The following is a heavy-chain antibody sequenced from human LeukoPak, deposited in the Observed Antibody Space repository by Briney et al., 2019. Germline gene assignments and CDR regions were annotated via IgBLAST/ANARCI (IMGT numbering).Heavy chain of an antibody. V-gene: IGHV3-30*18. J-gene: IGHJ3*02. CDR3: AKDHVIPYAFDI. CDR2: ISYDGSNK. D-gene: IGHD2/OR15-2a*01. CDR1: GFTFSSYG. Sequence: PGGSLRLSCAASGFTFSSYGMHWVRQAPGKGLEWVAVISYDGSNKYYADSVKGRFTISRDNSKNTLYLQMNSLRAEDTAVYYCAKDHVIPYAFDIWGQGTMVTVSS.